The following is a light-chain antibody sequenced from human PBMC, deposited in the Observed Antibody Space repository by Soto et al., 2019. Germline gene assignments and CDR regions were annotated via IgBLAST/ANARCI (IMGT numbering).Light chain of an antibody. V-gene: IGLV2-23*01. CDR1: SSDVGSYNL. CDR2: EGS. J-gene: IGLJ2*01. CDR3: CSYAGSSTNVV. Sequence: QSVLTQPASVSGSPGQSITISCTGTSSDVGSYNLVSWYQQHPGKAPKLMIYEGSKRPSGVSNRFSGPNSGNTASLTISGLQAEDEADYYCCSYAGSSTNVVFGGGTKLTVL.